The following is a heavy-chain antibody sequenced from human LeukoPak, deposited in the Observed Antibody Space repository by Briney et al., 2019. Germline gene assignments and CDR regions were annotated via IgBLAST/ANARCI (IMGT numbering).Heavy chain of an antibody. CDR3: ARFYDSSGTKRGSAFDI. CDR1: GFTFSTYW. J-gene: IGHJ3*02. V-gene: IGHV3-20*04. CDR2: INWNGGST. Sequence: GGSLRLSCAASGFTFSTYWMAWVRQAPGKGLEWVSGINWNGGSTGYADSVKVRFTISRDNAKNSLYLQMNSLRAEDTALYYCARFYDSSGTKRGSAFDIWGQGTMVTVSS. D-gene: IGHD3-22*01.